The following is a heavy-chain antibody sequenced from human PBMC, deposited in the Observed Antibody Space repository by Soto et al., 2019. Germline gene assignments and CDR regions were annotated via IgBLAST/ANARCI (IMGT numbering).Heavy chain of an antibody. CDR2: ISDDGSNN. CDR3: ARDRGWRYYFDY. V-gene: IGHV3-30-3*01. Sequence: QVQLVESGGGVVQPGRSLRLSCAASGFTFSSSALHWVRQAPGKGLEWVAIISDDGSNNYYADSVKGRFTISRDNSKSTLFLQMNSLRPEDTAVYYCARDRGWRYYFDYWGQGTLVTVSS. D-gene: IGHD3-10*01. CDR1: GFTFSSSA. J-gene: IGHJ4*02.